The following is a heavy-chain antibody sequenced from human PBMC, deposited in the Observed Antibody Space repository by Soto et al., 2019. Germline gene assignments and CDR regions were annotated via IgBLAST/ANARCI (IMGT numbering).Heavy chain of an antibody. V-gene: IGHV5-10-1*01. CDR2: IDPSDSYT. D-gene: IGHD3-10*01. CDR3: ARLAMVRGLPTYGMDV. Sequence: EVQLVQSGAEVKKPGESLRISCKGSGYSFTSYWISWVRQMPGKGLEWMGRIDPSDSYTNYSPSFQGPVTISADKSISTAYRLWSSLKASDTAMYYCARLAMVRGLPTYGMDVWGQGTRVTVSS. J-gene: IGHJ6*02. CDR1: GYSFTSYW.